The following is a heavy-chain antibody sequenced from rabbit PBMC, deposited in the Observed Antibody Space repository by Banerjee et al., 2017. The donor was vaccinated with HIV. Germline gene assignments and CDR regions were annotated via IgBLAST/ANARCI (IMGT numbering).Heavy chain of an antibody. J-gene: IGHJ4*01. V-gene: IGHV1S45*01. D-gene: IGHD1-1*01. CDR2: IDTNTGKT. CDR3: AGSLVDNANL. CDR1: GFSFSGNYY. Sequence: QEQLEESGGGLVKPEGSLTLTCTASGFSFSGNYYICWVRQAPGKGLEWIGFIDTNTGKTFYASWAKGRFTISKTSPTTVTLQMTSLTVADTATYLCAGSLVDNANLWGQGTLVTVS.